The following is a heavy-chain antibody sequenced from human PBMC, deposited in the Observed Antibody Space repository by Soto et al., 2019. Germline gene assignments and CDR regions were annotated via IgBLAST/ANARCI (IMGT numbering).Heavy chain of an antibody. CDR2: ISSSGSTI. D-gene: IGHD2-2*01. Sequence: AGSLRLSCAASGFTFSSYEMNWVRQAPGKGLEWVSYISSSGSTIYYADSVKGRFTISRDNAKISLYLQMNSLRAEDTAVYYCAVTDIVVVPAAIPTYLPHYYGMDVWGQGTTVTVSS. CDR1: GFTFSSYE. CDR3: AVTDIVVVPAAIPTYLPHYYGMDV. J-gene: IGHJ6*02. V-gene: IGHV3-48*03.